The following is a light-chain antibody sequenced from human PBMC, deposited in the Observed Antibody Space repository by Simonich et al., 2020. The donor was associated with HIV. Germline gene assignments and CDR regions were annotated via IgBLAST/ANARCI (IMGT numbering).Light chain of an antibody. CDR2: AAS. Sequence: DIQMTQSPSSLSASVGDRVTITCRASQSISSYLHWYQQKPGKAPKLLIYAASSLQSGVPSRFSGRGSGTEFTLTISSMQSEDFAVYYCQQYNTWPTFGGGTRVEIK. V-gene: IGKV1-39*01. CDR3: QQYNTWPT. J-gene: IGKJ4*01. CDR1: QSISSY.